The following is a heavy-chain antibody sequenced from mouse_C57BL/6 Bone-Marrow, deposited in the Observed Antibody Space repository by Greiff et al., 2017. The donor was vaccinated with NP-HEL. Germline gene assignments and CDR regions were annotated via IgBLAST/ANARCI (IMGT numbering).Heavy chain of an antibody. CDR1: GYTFTSYW. CDR2: IDPSDSYT. V-gene: IGHV1-50*01. J-gene: IGHJ2*01. CDR3: ARCTTVVAVDY. D-gene: IGHD1-1*01. Sequence: QVQLQQPGAELVKPGASVKLSCKASGYTFTSYWMQWVKQRPGQGLEWIGEIDPSDSYTNYNQKFKGKATLTVDTSSSTAYMQLSSLTSEDSAVYYCARCTTVVAVDYWGQGTTLTVSS.